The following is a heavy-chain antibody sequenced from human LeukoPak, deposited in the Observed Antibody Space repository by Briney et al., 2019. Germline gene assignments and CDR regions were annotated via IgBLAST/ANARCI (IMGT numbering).Heavy chain of an antibody. CDR1: GYTFTGYY. CDR3: ARQGSGWYYFDY. V-gene: IGHV1-2*02. CDR2: INPNSGGT. D-gene: IGHD6-19*01. J-gene: IGHJ4*02. Sequence: ASVKVSCKSSGYTFTGYYIHWVRQAPGQGLEWMGWINPNSGGTNYAQKFQGRVTMTRDTSISTAYKELSRLRSDDTAVYYCARQGSGWYYFDYWGQGTLVTVSS.